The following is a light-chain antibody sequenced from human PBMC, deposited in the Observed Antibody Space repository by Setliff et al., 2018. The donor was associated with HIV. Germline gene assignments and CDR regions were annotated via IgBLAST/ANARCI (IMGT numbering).Light chain of an antibody. J-gene: IGLJ1*01. CDR1: SSDIGSSNF. V-gene: IGLV2-14*03. CDR2: NVD. CDR3: SSYSINNLYV. Sequence: QSALTQPASVSGSPGQSITISCTGTSSDIGSSNFVSWYQQHPGKAPKVMIYNVDKRPSGVSNRFSGSKSGNTASLTNSGLQTEDEADYYCSSYSINNLYVFATGTKVTVL.